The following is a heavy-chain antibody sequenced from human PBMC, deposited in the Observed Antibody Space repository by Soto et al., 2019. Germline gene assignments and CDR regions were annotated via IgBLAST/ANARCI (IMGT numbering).Heavy chain of an antibody. CDR1: GYTFTSYD. V-gene: IGHV1-8*01. Sequence: QVQLVQSGAEVKKPGASVKCSCKASGYTFTSYDINWLRQAPGQGLEWMGWMNPNSGNTGYAQKFQGRVTMTRNTSISTAYMELSSLRSEDTAVYYCARRYMITFGGVIVRYYYYGMDVWGQGTTVTVSS. CDR2: MNPNSGNT. D-gene: IGHD3-16*02. J-gene: IGHJ6*02. CDR3: ARRYMITFGGVIVRYYYYGMDV.